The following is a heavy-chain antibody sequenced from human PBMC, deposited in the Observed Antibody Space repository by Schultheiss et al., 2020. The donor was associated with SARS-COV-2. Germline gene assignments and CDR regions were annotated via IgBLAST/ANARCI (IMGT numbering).Heavy chain of an antibody. J-gene: IGHJ3*02. CDR1: GFTFSTYD. CDR3: AKGANHAFDI. CDR2: IYSAGDT. Sequence: GGSLRLSCAASGFTFSTYDMHWVRQATGKGLEWVSAIYSAGDTYYQGSVQGRFTISRDNSNYTLFLQMNSLRAEDTAVYYCAKGANHAFDIWGQGTMVTVSS. V-gene: IGHV3-13*04.